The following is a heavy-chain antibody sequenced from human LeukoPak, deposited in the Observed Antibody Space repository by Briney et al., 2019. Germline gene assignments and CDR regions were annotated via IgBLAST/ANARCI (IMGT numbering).Heavy chain of an antibody. J-gene: IGHJ6*03. CDR1: GFTFSSYA. CDR2: ISSNGGST. D-gene: IGHD6-19*01. CDR3: ARDRSSGDEGYYYYMDV. V-gene: IGHV3-64*01. Sequence: GGSLRLSCAASGFTFSSYAMHWVRQAPGKGLEYVSAISSNGGSTYYANSVKGRFTISRDNSKNTLYLQMGSLRAEDMAVYYCARDRSSGDEGYYYYMDVWGKGTTVTISS.